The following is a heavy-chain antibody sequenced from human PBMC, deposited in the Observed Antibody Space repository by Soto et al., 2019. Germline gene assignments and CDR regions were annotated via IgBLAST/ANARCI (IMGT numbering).Heavy chain of an antibody. CDR1: GFNFSHYS. CDR3: VRSRRESFGVAPPSEV. J-gene: IGHJ4*02. CDR2: MSSGGYII. V-gene: IGHV3-48*01. Sequence: GGSLRLSCASSGFNFSHYSFNWVRQAPGQRLEWVSLMSSGGYIIYHAESLECRFSMSRGDAKNSVYLQLSRLRIDDTAVYYCVRSRRESFGVAPPSEVRGRGTLVTVGS. D-gene: IGHD3-3*01.